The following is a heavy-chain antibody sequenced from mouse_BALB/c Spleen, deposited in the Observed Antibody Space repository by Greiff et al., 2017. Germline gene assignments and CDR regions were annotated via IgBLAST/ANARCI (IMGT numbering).Heavy chain of an antibody. Sequence: VQLKESGGGLVQPGGSRKLSCAASGFTFSSFGMHWVRQAPEKGLEWVAYISSGSSTIYYADTVKGRFTISRDNPKNTLFLQMTSLRSEDTAMYYCATLITTATPHAMDYWGQGTSVTVSS. CDR1: GFTFSSFG. CDR2: ISSGSSTI. CDR3: ATLITTATPHAMDY. V-gene: IGHV5-17*02. J-gene: IGHJ4*01. D-gene: IGHD1-2*01.